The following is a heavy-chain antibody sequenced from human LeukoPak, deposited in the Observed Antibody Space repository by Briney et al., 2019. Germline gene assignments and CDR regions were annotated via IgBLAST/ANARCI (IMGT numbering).Heavy chain of an antibody. CDR1: GFMFSSNW. D-gene: IGHD3-16*01. Sequence: PGGSLRLSCAASGFMFSSNWMSWVRLAPGKGLDWVAHIKEDGTRKYYVDSVRGRFTISRDNAKNSLLLQMNGLRVEDTAVFYCVAWGSLVVWGQGTLVTVSS. CDR3: VAWGSLVV. V-gene: IGHV3-7*01. J-gene: IGHJ4*02. CDR2: IKEDGTRK.